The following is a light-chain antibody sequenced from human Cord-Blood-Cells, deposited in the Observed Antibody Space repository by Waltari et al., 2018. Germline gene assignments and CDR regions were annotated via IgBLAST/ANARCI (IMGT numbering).Light chain of an antibody. CDR2: DVS. V-gene: IGLV2-14*01. Sequence: QSALTQSASVSGSPGQSITISCTGTSSDVGGYNYVSWYQQHPGKAPKLMIYDVSKRPSGVSNRFSGSKSGNTASLTISGLQAEDEADYYCSSYTSSSILYVFGTGTKVTVL. CDR3: SSYTSSSILYV. CDR1: SSDVGGYNY. J-gene: IGLJ1*01.